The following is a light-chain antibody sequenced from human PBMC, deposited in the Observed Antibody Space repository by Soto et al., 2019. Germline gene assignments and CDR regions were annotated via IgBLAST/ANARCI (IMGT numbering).Light chain of an antibody. Sequence: QSALTQPASVSGSPGQSITISCTGTSSDVGSYNLVSWYQQHPRKAPKLMIYEVSKRPSGVSNRFSGSQSGNTASLTISGLQAEDEADYYCCSYAGSSTGVFGGGTQLTVL. CDR3: CSYAGSSTGV. CDR2: EVS. J-gene: IGLJ3*02. V-gene: IGLV2-23*02. CDR1: SSDVGSYNL.